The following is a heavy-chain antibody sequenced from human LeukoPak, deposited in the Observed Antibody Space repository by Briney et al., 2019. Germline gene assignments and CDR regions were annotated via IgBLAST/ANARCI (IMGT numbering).Heavy chain of an antibody. CDR2: INHSGST. CDR3: ARVTGYSSSSYTDY. CDR1: GGSFSGYY. Sequence: TSSETLSLTCAVYGGSFSGYYWSWIRQPPGKGLEWIGEINHSGSTNYNPSLKSRVTISVDTSKNQFSLKLSSVTPADTAVYYCARVTGYSSSSYTDYWGQGTLVTVSS. J-gene: IGHJ4*02. D-gene: IGHD6-13*01. V-gene: IGHV4-34*01.